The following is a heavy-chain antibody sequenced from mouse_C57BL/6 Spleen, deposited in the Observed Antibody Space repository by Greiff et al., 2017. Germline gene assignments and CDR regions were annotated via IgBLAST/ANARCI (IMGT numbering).Heavy chain of an antibody. CDR3: ARSLLSIPPYAMDY. D-gene: IGHD2-1*01. V-gene: IGHV1-53*01. Sequence: QVQLQQPGTELVKPGASVKLSCKASGYTFTSYWMHWVKQRPGQGLEWIGNINPSNGGSNYNEKFKSKATLTVDKSSSTAYMQISSLTSEDSAVYYCARSLLSIPPYAMDYWGQGTSVTVSS. CDR2: INPSNGGS. CDR1: GYTFTSYW. J-gene: IGHJ4*01.